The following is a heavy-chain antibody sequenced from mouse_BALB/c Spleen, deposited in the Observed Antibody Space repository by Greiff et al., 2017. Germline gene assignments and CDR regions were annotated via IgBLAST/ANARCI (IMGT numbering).Heavy chain of an antibody. D-gene: IGHD1-1*01. Sequence: EVHLVESGAELVKPGASVKLSCTASGFNIKDTYMHWVKQRPEQGLEWIGRIDPANGNTKYDPKFQGKATITADTSSNTAYLQLSSLTSEDTAVYYCARENYYGSSYFAYWGQGTLVTVSA. CDR2: IDPANGNT. J-gene: IGHJ3*01. V-gene: IGHV14-3*02. CDR1: GFNIKDTY. CDR3: ARENYYGSSYFAY.